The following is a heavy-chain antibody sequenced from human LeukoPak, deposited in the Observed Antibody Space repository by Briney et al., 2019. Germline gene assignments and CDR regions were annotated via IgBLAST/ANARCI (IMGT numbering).Heavy chain of an antibody. V-gene: IGHV1-69*05. Sequence: SVKVSCKASGGTFSSYAISWVRQAPGQGLEWMGRIIPIFGTANYAQKFQGRVTITTDESTSTAYMELSSLRSEGTAVYYCAVTGLYNYYYYYYMDVWGKGTTVTVSS. CDR2: IIPIFGTA. CDR3: AVTGLYNYYYYYYMDV. CDR1: GGTFSSYA. D-gene: IGHD7-27*01. J-gene: IGHJ6*03.